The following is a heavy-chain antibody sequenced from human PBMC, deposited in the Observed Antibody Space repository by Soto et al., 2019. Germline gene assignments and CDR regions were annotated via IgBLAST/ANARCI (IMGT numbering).Heavy chain of an antibody. CDR1: GFTFSSYW. V-gene: IGHV3-74*01. Sequence: GSLRLSCAASGFTFSSYWMHWVRQAPGKGLVWVSRINSDGSSTSYADSVKGRFTISRDNAKNTLYLQMNSLRAEDTAVYYCARERTVTTTYYYYYYGMDVWGQGTTVTVSS. J-gene: IGHJ6*02. CDR3: ARERTVTTTYYYYYYGMDV. D-gene: IGHD4-17*01. CDR2: INSDGSST.